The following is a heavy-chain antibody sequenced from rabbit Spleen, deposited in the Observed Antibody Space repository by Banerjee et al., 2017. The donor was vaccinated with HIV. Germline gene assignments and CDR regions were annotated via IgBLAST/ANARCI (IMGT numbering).Heavy chain of an antibody. D-gene: IGHD3-1*01. CDR3: ARDRPGSDNFDL. CDR1: GFSFSSNYD. Sequence: VESGGGLVKPGTSLTLICTASGFSFSSNYDMCWVRQAPGKGLEWIGCIYASSGTTNYASWAKGRFTISKTSSTTVTLQMPSLTAADTATYFCARDRPGSDNFDLWGPGTLVTVS. CDR2: IYASSGTT. J-gene: IGHJ4*01. V-gene: IGHV1S40*01.